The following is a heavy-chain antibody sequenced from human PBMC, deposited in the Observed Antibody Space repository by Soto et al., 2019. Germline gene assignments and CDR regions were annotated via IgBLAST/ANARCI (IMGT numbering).Heavy chain of an antibody. J-gene: IGHJ4*02. D-gene: IGHD3-10*01. CDR3: ATTLYGSGTYYNSYPPLF. V-gene: IGHV3-48*01. CDR1: GFTFSTYS. CDR2: IRVTSVSI. Sequence: PGGSLRLSCAASGFTFSTYSMTWVRRAPGKGLEWVSYIRVTSVSISYADSAKGRFTISRENAKNSLYLQMNSLRAEDTVVFFFATTLYGSGTYYNSYPPLFWGQGTLVTVSS.